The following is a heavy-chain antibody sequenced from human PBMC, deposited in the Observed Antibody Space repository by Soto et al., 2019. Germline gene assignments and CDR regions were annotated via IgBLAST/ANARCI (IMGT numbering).Heavy chain of an antibody. Sequence: GGSLRLSCAASGFTFISYAMNWVRQAPGKGLEWVSSISGSGGSTYYADSVKGRFTISRDNSKNTLYLQMNSLRAEDTAVYYCAKDKGRSLAGGMDVWGQGTTVTVSS. J-gene: IGHJ6*02. CDR3: AKDKGRSLAGGMDV. CDR2: ISGSGGST. V-gene: IGHV3-23*01. CDR1: GFTFISYA. D-gene: IGHD6-19*01.